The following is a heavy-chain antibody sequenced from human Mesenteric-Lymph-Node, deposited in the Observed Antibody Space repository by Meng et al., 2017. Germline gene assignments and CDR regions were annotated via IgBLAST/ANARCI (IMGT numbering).Heavy chain of an antibody. D-gene: IGHD6-19*01. V-gene: IGHV3-48*03. CDR2: ISSSGSTI. CDR3: AREAIAVAGRYFQH. Sequence: GESLKISCAASGFTFSSYEMNWVRQAPGKGLEWVSYISSSGSTIYYADSVKGRFTISRDNAKNSLYLQMNSLRAEDTAVYCCAREAIAVAGRYFQHWGQGTLVTVSS. J-gene: IGHJ1*01. CDR1: GFTFSSYE.